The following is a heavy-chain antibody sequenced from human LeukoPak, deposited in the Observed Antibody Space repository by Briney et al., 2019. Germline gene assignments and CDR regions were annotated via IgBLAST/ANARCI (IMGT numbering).Heavy chain of an antibody. Sequence: GGSLRLSCVASGFTFSNYWMSWVRQAPGKGLEWVANIKQDGGEKYYVDSVEGRFTISRDNAKNSLYLQMNSLRAEDTAVYYCARRRGSSGSFFFDYWGQGTLVTVSP. J-gene: IGHJ4*02. V-gene: IGHV3-7*01. CDR3: ARRRGSSGSFFFDY. D-gene: IGHD1-26*01. CDR2: IKQDGGEK. CDR1: GFTFSNYW.